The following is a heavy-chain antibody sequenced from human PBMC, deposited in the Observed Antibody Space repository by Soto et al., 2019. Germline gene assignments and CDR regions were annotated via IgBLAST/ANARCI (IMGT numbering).Heavy chain of an antibody. J-gene: IGHJ5*02. CDR2: MNPNSGNT. CDR1: GYTFTSYD. CDR3: ARVRRELPYNWFDP. Sequence: QVQLVQSGAEVKKPGASVKVSCKASGYTFTSYDINWVRQATGQGLEWMGWMNPNSGNTGYAQKFQGRVNMTRNTSISTAYMELSSLRSEDTAVYYCARVRRELPYNWFDPWGQGTLVTVSS. D-gene: IGHD1-26*01. V-gene: IGHV1-8*01.